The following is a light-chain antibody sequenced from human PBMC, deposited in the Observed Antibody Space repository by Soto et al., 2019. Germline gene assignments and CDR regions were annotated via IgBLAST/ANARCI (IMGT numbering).Light chain of an antibody. Sequence: DIQMTQSPSSLSASVGDSVTITCRASQAISRDLGWYQQKPGKAPKRLMYAAFSLESGVPSRFSGSGSGTEFTLTISSLQPEDSATYYCLQHRNYPRTFGQGTKVEIK. J-gene: IGKJ1*01. CDR2: AAF. CDR3: LQHRNYPRT. V-gene: IGKV1-17*01. CDR1: QAISRD.